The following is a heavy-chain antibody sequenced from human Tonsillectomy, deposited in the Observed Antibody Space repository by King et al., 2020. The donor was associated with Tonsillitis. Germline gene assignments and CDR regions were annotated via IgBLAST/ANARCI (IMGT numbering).Heavy chain of an antibody. J-gene: IGHJ1*01. V-gene: IGHV5-51*01. CDR3: ATTDIVGSGSGFEN. Sequence: QLVQSGAEVKKPGESPKISCKVSEDTFSNHWIAWVRQVPGKGLESLGIIFPGDSDTRYSPAFEGQVTISADESIRTAFLQWSSLKASDSAIYYCATTDIVGSGSGFENWGQGSLVTVSS. CDR1: EDTFSNHW. D-gene: IGHD3-10*01. CDR2: IFPGDSDT.